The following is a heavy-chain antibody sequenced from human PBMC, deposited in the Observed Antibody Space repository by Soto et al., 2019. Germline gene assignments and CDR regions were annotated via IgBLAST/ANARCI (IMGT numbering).Heavy chain of an antibody. D-gene: IGHD2-15*01. J-gene: IGHJ4*02. Sequence: QITLKESGPTLVKPTQTLTLTCTFSGFSLRTSGVGVGWIRQPPGKALEWLALIYWDDDKRYSPSLKSRLVITTDTSKNQVVLTMTNMDPVDTATYYCAHSLRLESCSGGSCYYFDYWGQGTLVTVSS. CDR1: GFSLRTSGVG. CDR3: AHSLRLESCSGGSCYYFDY. CDR2: IYWDDDK. V-gene: IGHV2-5*02.